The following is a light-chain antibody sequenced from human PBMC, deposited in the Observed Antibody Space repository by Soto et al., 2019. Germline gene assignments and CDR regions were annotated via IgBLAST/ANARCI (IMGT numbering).Light chain of an antibody. CDR3: HLRTNWPT. V-gene: IGKV3-11*01. J-gene: IGKJ3*01. CDR2: ATS. Sequence: EIVLPQPPATLSLSAGQRDTLSCRASHSVISYVAWYQQRSGQPPRLPIYATSNRATGIPARFSGSESGTDFTLTINSLEPEDFAVYFCHLRTNWPTFGPGTKLDIK. CDR1: HSVISY.